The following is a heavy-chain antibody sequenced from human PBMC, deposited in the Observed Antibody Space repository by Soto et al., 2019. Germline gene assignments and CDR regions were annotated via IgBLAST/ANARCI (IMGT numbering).Heavy chain of an antibody. CDR3: ARETGTTVYYGMDV. CDR1: GFTFSSYA. CDR2: ISYDGSNK. J-gene: IGHJ6*02. D-gene: IGHD1-1*01. Sequence: SGGSLRLSCAASGFTFSSYAMHWVRQAPGKGLEWVAVISYDGSNKYYADSVKGRFTISRDNSKNTLYLQMNSLRAEDTAVYYCARETGTTVYYGMDVWGQGTTVTVSS. V-gene: IGHV3-30-3*01.